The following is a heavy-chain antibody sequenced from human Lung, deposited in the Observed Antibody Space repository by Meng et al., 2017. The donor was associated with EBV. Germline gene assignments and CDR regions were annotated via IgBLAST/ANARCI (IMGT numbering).Heavy chain of an antibody. CDR2: IKSKTDGGTT. Sequence: EVQLVESGGGLVKPGGSLRLSCAASGFTFSNAWMSWVRQAPGKGLEWVGRIKSKTDGGTTDYAAPVKGRFTISRDDSKNTLYLQMNSLRAEDTAVYYCARDDAEYQLYQLPDYWGQGTLVTVSS. V-gene: IGHV3-15*01. J-gene: IGHJ4*02. CDR3: ARDDAEYQLYQLPDY. CDR1: GFTFSNAW. D-gene: IGHD2-2*01.